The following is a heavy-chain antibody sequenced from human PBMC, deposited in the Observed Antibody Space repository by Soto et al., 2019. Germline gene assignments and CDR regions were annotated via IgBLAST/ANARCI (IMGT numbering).Heavy chain of an antibody. Sequence: SVKVSCKASGGTFSSYAISWVRQAPGQGLEWMGGIIPIFGTANYAQKFQGRVTITADESTSTAYMELSSLRSEDTAVYYCAREEGSSSFYYYYGMDVWGQGTTVTVSS. J-gene: IGHJ6*02. V-gene: IGHV1-69*13. CDR1: GGTFSSYA. CDR2: IIPIFGTA. D-gene: IGHD6-6*01. CDR3: AREEGSSSFYYYYGMDV.